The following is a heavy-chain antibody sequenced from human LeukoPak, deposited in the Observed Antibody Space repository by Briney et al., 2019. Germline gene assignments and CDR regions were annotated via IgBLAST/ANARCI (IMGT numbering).Heavy chain of an antibody. CDR2: IYSSGST. CDR1: GGSISSGSYY. Sequence: SETLSLTCTVSGGSISSGSYYWSWIRQPAGKGLEWIGRIYSSGSTNYNPSLKSRVTISVDTSKNQFSLKLSSVTAADTAVYYCAREKDDYGGTSGAIDIWSQRTMVTVSS. CDR3: AREKDDYGGTSGAIDI. V-gene: IGHV4-61*02. D-gene: IGHD4-23*01. J-gene: IGHJ3*02.